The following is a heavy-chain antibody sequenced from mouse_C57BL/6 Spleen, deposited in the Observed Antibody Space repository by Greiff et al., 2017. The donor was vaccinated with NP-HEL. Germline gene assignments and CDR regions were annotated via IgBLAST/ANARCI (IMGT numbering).Heavy chain of an antibody. CDR3: AREGYGYDDFAY. J-gene: IGHJ3*01. Sequence: EVKLVESGPGLVKPSQSLSLTCSVTGYSITSGYYWNWIRQFPGNKLEWMGYISYDGSNNYNPSLKNRISITRDTSKNQFFLKLNSVTTEDTATYYCAREGYGYDDFAYWGQGTLVTVSA. V-gene: IGHV3-6*01. D-gene: IGHD2-2*01. CDR2: ISYDGSN. CDR1: GYSITSGYY.